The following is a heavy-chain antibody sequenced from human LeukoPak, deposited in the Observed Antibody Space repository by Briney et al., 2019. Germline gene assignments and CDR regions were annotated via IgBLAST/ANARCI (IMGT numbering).Heavy chain of an antibody. Sequence: GGSLRLSCVDSLFTFSNPWMCWVRQAPGKGLEWVGRIKRKTDGGTTDYAAPVKGRLTISRDDSKNTLYLQINSLKTKHTAVYYCVRGLVGATWFPYWGQGTLVTVSS. CDR3: VRGLVGATWFPY. CDR1: LFTFSNPW. J-gene: IGHJ4*02. V-gene: IGHV3-15*01. D-gene: IGHD1-26*01. CDR2: IKRKTDGGTT.